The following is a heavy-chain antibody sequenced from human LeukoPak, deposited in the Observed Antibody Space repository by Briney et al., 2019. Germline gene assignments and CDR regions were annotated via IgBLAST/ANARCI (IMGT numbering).Heavy chain of an antibody. D-gene: IGHD6-19*01. J-gene: IGHJ3*02. CDR1: GYSLTELS. Sequence: ASVNVSCKVSGYSLTELSMHWVRPAPGKGLEWVGGFDLEDGETIYAQKFQGRVTLPEDTSTDTAYMELSSRRSEDTAVYYCATDWNGSSGWRTNAFDIWGQGTMVTVSS. V-gene: IGHV1-24*01. CDR2: FDLEDGET. CDR3: ATDWNGSSGWRTNAFDI.